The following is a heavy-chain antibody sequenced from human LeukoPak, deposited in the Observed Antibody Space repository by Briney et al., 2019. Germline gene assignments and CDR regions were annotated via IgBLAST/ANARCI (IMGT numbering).Heavy chain of an antibody. CDR2: ISYDGSNK. Sequence: GGSLRLSCAASGFSFSSYGMHWVRQAPGKGLEWVAVISYDGSNKYYADSVKGRFTISRDNSKNTLYLQMNSLRAEDTAVYYCAKDLVVATSMRDYYYYGMDVWGQGTTVTVSS. CDR1: GFSFSSYG. J-gene: IGHJ6*02. D-gene: IGHD5-12*01. V-gene: IGHV3-30*18. CDR3: AKDLVVATSMRDYYYYGMDV.